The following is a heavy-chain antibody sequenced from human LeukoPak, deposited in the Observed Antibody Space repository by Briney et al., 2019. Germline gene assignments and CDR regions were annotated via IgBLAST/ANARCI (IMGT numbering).Heavy chain of an antibody. CDR1: GYTFTGYY. D-gene: IGHD2-2*01. V-gene: IGHV1-69*13. Sequence: SVKVSCTASGYTFTGYYMHWVRQAPGQGLEWMGGIIPIFGTANYAQKFQGRVTITADESTSTAYMELSSLRSEDTAVYYCARGPRVVVPAAMPDWGQGTLVTVSS. CDR2: IIPIFGTA. CDR3: ARGPRVVVPAAMPD. J-gene: IGHJ4*02.